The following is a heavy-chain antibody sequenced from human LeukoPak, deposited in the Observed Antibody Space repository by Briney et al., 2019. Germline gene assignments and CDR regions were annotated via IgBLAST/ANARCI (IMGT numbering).Heavy chain of an antibody. J-gene: IGHJ4*02. CDR1: GFTFSSYW. CDR3: AKARESWSAAPFDY. V-gene: IGHV3-74*01. D-gene: IGHD6-6*01. Sequence: GGSLRLSCVASGFTFSSYWMHWVRQDPRKGLVWVSRTNGDGRNINYADSVRGRFTLSRDNAKNTLYLQMNSLRAEDMALYYCAKARESWSAAPFDYWGQGTLVTVSS. CDR2: TNGDGRNI.